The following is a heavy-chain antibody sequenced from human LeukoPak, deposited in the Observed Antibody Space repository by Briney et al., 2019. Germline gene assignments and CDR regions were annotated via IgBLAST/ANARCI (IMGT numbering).Heavy chain of an antibody. J-gene: IGHJ5*02. CDR3: AREALLWFGELFPSWFDP. CDR2: IYYSGYT. D-gene: IGHD3-10*01. V-gene: IGHV4-59*01. CDR1: GGSISSYY. Sequence: SETLSLTCTVSGGSISSYYWSWIRQPPGKGLEWIGNIYYSGYTTYSPSLRSRVTISVDTSKNQFSLKLSSVTAADAAVYYCAREALLWFGELFPSWFDPWGQGTLVTVSS.